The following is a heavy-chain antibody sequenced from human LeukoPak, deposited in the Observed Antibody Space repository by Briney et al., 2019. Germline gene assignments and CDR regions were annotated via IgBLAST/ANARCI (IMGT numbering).Heavy chain of an antibody. D-gene: IGHD4-17*01. J-gene: IGHJ4*02. V-gene: IGHV1-2*04. Sequence: ASVKVSCKASGYTFTGYYMHWVRQAPGQGLEWMGWINPNSGGTNYAQKSQGWVTMTRDTSISTAYMELSRLRSDDTAVYYCARGGDYGDYTHDYWGQGTLVTVSS. CDR1: GYTFTGYY. CDR2: INPNSGGT. CDR3: ARGGDYGDYTHDY.